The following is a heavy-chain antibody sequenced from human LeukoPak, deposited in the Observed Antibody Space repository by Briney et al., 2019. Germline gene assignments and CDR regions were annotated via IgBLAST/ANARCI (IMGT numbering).Heavy chain of an antibody. J-gene: IGHJ5*02. CDR2: ISSGAGTT. Sequence: PGGSLRLSCAASGFTFSSYAMSWVRQVPGKRLEWVSAISSGAGTTGYADSVKGRFTISRVNSKSTIYPQMNSLRAEDTAIYYCAKDLEQSYSGWSTSYDAWGQGTLVTVSS. V-gene: IGHV3-23*01. D-gene: IGHD6-19*01. CDR1: GFTFSSYA. CDR3: AKDLEQSYSGWSTSYDA.